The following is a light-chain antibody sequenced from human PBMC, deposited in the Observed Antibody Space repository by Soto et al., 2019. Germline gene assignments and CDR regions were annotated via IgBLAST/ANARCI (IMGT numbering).Light chain of an antibody. CDR1: QSISSY. CDR3: QQGYSTPIT. J-gene: IGKJ5*01. Sequence: MSQSPASLSASVGDRVTIPCRASQSISSYLNWYQQKPGKAPKLLIYAASSLQSGVPSRFSGSGSGTDFTLTISSLQPEDFATYYCQQGYSTPITFGQGTRLEIK. CDR2: AAS. V-gene: IGKV1-39*01.